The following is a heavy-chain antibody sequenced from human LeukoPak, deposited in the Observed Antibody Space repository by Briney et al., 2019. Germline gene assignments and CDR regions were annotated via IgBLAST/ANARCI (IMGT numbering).Heavy chain of an antibody. D-gene: IGHD1-1*01. Sequence: GRSLRLSCAASGFTFSSFGMHWIRQAPGKGLECMAVISFDGSNKYYADSVKGRFTISRDNAKNSLYLQMNSLRAEDTAVYYCARNTGTYDYWGQGTLVTVSS. CDR3: ARNTGTYDY. J-gene: IGHJ4*02. V-gene: IGHV3-30*03. CDR1: GFTFSSFG. CDR2: ISFDGSNK.